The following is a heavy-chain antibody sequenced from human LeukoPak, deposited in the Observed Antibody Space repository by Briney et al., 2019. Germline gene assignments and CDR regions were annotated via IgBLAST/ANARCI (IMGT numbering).Heavy chain of an antibody. J-gene: IGHJ4*02. CDR3: ARTSYYYDSSGYYLFDY. Sequence: SETLSLTCAVSGGSISSYYWGWIRQPPGKGLEWIGSIYHSGSTYYNPSLKSRVTISVDTSKNQFSLKLSSVTAADTAVYYCARTSYYYDSSGYYLFDYWGQGTLVTVSS. D-gene: IGHD3-22*01. CDR1: GGSISSYY. V-gene: IGHV4-38-2*01. CDR2: IYHSGST.